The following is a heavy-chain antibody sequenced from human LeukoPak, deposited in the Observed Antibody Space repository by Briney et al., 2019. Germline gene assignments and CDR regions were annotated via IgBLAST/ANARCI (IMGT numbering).Heavy chain of an antibody. CDR1: GFTFSSYS. V-gene: IGHV3-21*01. CDR3: ARPPKRRRYYDDRNPHFDY. Sequence: GGSLRLSCAASGFTFSSYSMNWVRQAPGKGLEWVSSISSSSSYIYYADSVKGRFTISRDNAKNSLYLQMNSLRAEDTAVYYCARPPKRRRYYDDRNPHFDYWGQGTLVTVSS. CDR2: ISSSSSYI. J-gene: IGHJ4*02. D-gene: IGHD1-14*01.